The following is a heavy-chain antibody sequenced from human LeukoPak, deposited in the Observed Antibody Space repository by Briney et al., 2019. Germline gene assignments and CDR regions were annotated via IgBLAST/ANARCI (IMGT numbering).Heavy chain of an antibody. CDR3: ARVSGSYYSVPAFFDY. Sequence: PSETLSLTCTVSGYSISSGYYWGWIRQPPGKGLEWIGSIYHSGSTYYNPSLKSRVTISVDTSRNQFSLKLSSVTAADTAVYYCARVSGSYYSVPAFFDYWGQGTLVTVSS. D-gene: IGHD1-26*01. J-gene: IGHJ4*02. CDR1: GYSISSGYY. CDR2: IYHSGST. V-gene: IGHV4-38-2*02.